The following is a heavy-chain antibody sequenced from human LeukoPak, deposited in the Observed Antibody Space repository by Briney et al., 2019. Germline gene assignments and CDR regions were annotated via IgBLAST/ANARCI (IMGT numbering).Heavy chain of an antibody. J-gene: IGHJ3*02. V-gene: IGHV1-69*05. CDR2: IIPIFGTA. CDR1: GGTFSSYA. CDR3: ARERGRIVGATGRNAFDI. D-gene: IGHD1-26*01. Sequence: SVKVSCKASGGTFSSYAISWVRQAPGQGLEWMGGIIPIFGTANYAQKFQGRVTITTDESTSTAYMELSSLRSGDTAVYYCARERGRIVGATGRNAFDIWGQGTMVTVSS.